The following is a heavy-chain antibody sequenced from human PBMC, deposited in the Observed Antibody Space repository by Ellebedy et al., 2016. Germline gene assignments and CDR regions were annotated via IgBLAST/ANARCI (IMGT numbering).Heavy chain of an antibody. J-gene: IGHJ4*02. CDR3: AKDGPSGRDFDY. V-gene: IGHV3-23*01. CDR2: ISGSGAST. Sequence: GGSLRLSCATSGFTFSNYDISWVRHTPGKGLEWVSAISGSGASTDYADSVRGRFVIYKDKSKNTVYLQMNSLRPEDTAVYHCAKDGPSGRDFDYWGQGTLVTVSS. CDR1: GFTFSNYD. D-gene: IGHD1-26*01.